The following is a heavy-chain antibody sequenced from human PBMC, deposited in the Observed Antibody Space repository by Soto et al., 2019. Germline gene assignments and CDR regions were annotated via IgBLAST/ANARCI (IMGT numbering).Heavy chain of an antibody. J-gene: IGHJ6*02. D-gene: IGHD2-2*01. CDR3: ARSQGSSTSLEIYYYYYYGMDV. CDR2: IIPIYDTT. CDR1: GGTFSSYA. Sequence: QVQLVQSGAEVKKPGSSVKVSCKASGGTFSSYAISWVRQAPGQGLEWMGGIIPIYDTTNYAQKFQGSVTITADESTSTAYMELSSLRSEDTAVYYCARSQGSSTSLEIYYYYYYGMDVWGQGTTVTVSS. V-gene: IGHV1-69*01.